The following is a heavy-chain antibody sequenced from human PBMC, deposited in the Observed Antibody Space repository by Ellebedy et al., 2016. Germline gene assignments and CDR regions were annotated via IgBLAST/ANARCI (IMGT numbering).Heavy chain of an antibody. CDR2: IIPIFGTA. V-gene: IGHV1-69*13. Sequence: SVKVSCXASGGTFRSYAISWVRQAPGQGLEWMGGIIPIFGTANYAQKFQGRVTITADESTNTAYMELSSLRSEDTAVYYCARVPTGYSSGWYSVGFDYWGQGTLVTVSS. J-gene: IGHJ4*02. CDR1: GGTFRSYA. CDR3: ARVPTGYSSGWYSVGFDY. D-gene: IGHD6-19*01.